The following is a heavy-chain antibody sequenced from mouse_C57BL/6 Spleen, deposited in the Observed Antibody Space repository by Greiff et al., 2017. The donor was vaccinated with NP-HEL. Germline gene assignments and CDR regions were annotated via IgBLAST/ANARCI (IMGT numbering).Heavy chain of an antibody. CDR2: IYPRDGST. CDR3: ASKDYYGSFYAMDY. J-gene: IGHJ4*01. D-gene: IGHD1-1*01. Sequence: QVQLQQSGPELVKPGASVKLSCKASGYTFTSYDINWVKQRPGQGLEWIGWIYPRDGSTKYNEKFKGKATLTVDTSSSTAYMELHSLTSEDSAVYFCASKDYYGSFYAMDYWGQGTSVTVSS. V-gene: IGHV1-85*01. CDR1: GYTFTSYD.